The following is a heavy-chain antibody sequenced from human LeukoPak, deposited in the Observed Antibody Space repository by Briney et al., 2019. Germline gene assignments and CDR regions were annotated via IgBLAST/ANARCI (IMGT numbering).Heavy chain of an antibody. Sequence: GGSLRLSCAASGFTFSSYNINWVRQAPGKGLEWVSSISGSSSYIYYAHSVKGRFTISRDNAKNSLYLQMNSLRAEDTAVYYCARDGPSDDAFDIWGQGTMVTVSS. CDR3: ARDGPSDDAFDI. CDR1: GFTFSSYN. J-gene: IGHJ3*02. V-gene: IGHV3-21*01. CDR2: ISGSSSYI.